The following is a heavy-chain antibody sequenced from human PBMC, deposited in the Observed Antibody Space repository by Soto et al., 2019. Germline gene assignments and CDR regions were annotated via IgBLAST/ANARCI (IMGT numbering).Heavy chain of an antibody. CDR1: GGSFSGYY. D-gene: IGHD6-6*01. CDR2: INHSGST. CDR3: ARRIAARPSPFDY. V-gene: IGHV4-34*01. Sequence: SETLSLTCAVYGGSFSGYYWSWIRQPPGKGLEWIGEINHSGSTNYNPSLKSRVTISVDTSKNQFSLKLSSVTAADTAVYYCARRIAARPSPFDYWGQGTLVTVSS. J-gene: IGHJ4*02.